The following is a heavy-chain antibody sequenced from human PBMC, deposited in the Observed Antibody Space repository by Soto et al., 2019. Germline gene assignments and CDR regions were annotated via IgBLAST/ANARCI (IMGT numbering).Heavy chain of an antibody. V-gene: IGHV3-11*01. CDR3: ARSGISLIEILDS. J-gene: IGHJ4*02. CDR2: INTKGDTR. D-gene: IGHD3-22*01. CDR1: GFTFSDHY. Sequence: QVQLVESGGGLVKPGGSLRLSCAASGFTFSDHYMNWIRQAPGQGLEWLSFINTKGDTRYYADSVRGRFTFSRDNARKTLYLQMNSLRAEDTAVYYCARSGISLIEILDSWGQGTLVTVSS.